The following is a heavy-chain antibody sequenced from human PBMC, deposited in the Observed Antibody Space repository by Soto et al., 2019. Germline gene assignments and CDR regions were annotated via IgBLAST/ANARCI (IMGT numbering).Heavy chain of an antibody. D-gene: IGHD3-9*01. CDR1: GFTFSSYG. V-gene: IGHV3-33*01. Sequence: QVQLVESGGGVVQPGRSLRLSCAASGFTFSSYGMHWVRQAPGKGLVWVAVIWYDGSNKYYADSVKGRFTISRDNSKNTLYLQMNSLRAEDTAVYYCARDSPLYDILTGYYALYYGMDVWGQGNTVTFSS. J-gene: IGHJ6*02. CDR2: IWYDGSNK. CDR3: ARDSPLYDILTGYYALYYGMDV.